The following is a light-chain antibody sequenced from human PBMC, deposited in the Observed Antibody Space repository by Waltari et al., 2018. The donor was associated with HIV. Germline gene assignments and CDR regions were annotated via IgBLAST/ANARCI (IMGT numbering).Light chain of an antibody. Sequence: QSVLTQPPSASGIPGPRVTISCSGTSSNIRSHTVNWYQQLPGTAPKLLIYSNNKRPSGVPDRFSGSKSGTSASLASSGLQAEDEADYYCAAWDDSLNGYVFGTGTKVTVL. CDR1: SSNIRSHT. J-gene: IGLJ1*01. V-gene: IGLV1-44*01. CDR2: SNN. CDR3: AAWDDSLNGYV.